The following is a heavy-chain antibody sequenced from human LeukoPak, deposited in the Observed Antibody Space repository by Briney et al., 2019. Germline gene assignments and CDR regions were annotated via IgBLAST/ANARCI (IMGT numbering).Heavy chain of an antibody. CDR1: GFTFSNSG. CDR2: ISSSRSTT. CDR3: AKEIYYYDSSGPMYYFDY. Sequence: PGGSLRLSCAVSGFTFSNSGMTWVRQAPGKGLEWVSYISSSRSTTYYADSVKGRFTISRDNAKNTLYLQMNSLRAEDTAVYYCAKEIYYYDSSGPMYYFDYWGQGTLVTVSS. D-gene: IGHD3-22*01. J-gene: IGHJ4*02. V-gene: IGHV3-48*01.